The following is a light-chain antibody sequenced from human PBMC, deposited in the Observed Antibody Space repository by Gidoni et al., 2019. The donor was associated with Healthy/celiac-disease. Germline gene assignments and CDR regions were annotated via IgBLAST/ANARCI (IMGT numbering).Light chain of an antibody. CDR1: QSISSW. Sequence: DIQLTQSPSTPSASVGDRVTITCRDSQSISSWLAWYQQKPGKAPKLLIYKASSLESGVPSRFSGSGSGTEFTLTISSLQPDDFATDYCQQYNSYSWTFGQGTKVEIK. V-gene: IGKV1-5*03. CDR3: QQYNSYSWT. J-gene: IGKJ1*01. CDR2: KAS.